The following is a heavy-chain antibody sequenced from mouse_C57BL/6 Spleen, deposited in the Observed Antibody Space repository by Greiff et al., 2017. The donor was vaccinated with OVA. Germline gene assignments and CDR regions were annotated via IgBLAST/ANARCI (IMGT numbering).Heavy chain of an antibody. D-gene: IGHD1-1*01. J-gene: IGHJ1*03. CDR2: IDTSDSET. Sequence: VQLQQPGAELVRPGSSVKLSCKASGYTFTSYWMHWVKQRPIQGLEWIGNIDTSDSETHSNQKFKDKATLTVDKSSSTAYMQLSSLTSEDSAVYYCARDLITTVVADWYFEVWGTGTTVTVSS. CDR1: GYTFTSYW. V-gene: IGHV1-52*01. CDR3: ARDLITTVVADWYFEV.